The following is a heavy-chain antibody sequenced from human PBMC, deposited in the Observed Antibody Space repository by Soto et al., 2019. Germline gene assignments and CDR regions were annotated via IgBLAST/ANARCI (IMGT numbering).Heavy chain of an antibody. D-gene: IGHD3-22*01. Sequence: PSEPLSLPCAVYGGSFSGYYWSWIRQPPGKALEWIGELNHSGSTNSNPSLKSRVTISVDTSENQFSLKRSSVTAADTAVYYCARHYDSTEYAYSRYYFGMDVWGQGNTVTVSS. CDR2: LNHSGST. CDR1: GGSFSGYY. J-gene: IGHJ6*02. V-gene: IGHV4-34*01. CDR3: ARHYDSTEYAYSRYYFGMDV.